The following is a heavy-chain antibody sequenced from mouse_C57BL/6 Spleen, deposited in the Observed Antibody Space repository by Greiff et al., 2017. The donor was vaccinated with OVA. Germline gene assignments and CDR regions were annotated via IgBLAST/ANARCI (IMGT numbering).Heavy chain of an antibody. CDR2: INYDGSST. CDR3: ARDHYGSSFDD. V-gene: IGHV5-16*01. J-gene: IGHJ2*01. D-gene: IGHD1-1*01. Sequence: EVQVVESEGGLVQPGSSMTLSCTASGFTFSDYYMAWVRQVPEKGLEWVAHINYDGSSTYYLDSLKSRFIISRDNAKNILDLNMSSLKSEDTDTYYCARDHYGSSFDDWGKGTTLTVSS. CDR1: GFTFSDYY.